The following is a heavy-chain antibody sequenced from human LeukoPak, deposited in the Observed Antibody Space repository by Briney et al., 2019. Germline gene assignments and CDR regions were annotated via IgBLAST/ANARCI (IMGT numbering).Heavy chain of an antibody. V-gene: IGHV4-59*12. CDR1: GGSISNYY. Sequence: SETLSLTCTVSGGSISNYYWSWIRQPPGKGLEWIGYIYYSGSTKYNPSLKSRVTISVDTSKNQFSLKLSSVTAADTAVYYCASCPWFGEDVGYWGQGTLVTVSS. D-gene: IGHD3-10*01. J-gene: IGHJ4*02. CDR2: IYYSGST. CDR3: ASCPWFGEDVGY.